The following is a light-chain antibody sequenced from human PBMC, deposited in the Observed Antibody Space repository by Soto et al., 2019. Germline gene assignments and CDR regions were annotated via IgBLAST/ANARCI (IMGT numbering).Light chain of an antibody. J-gene: IGKJ1*01. CDR3: QQYSKWLWT. Sequence: EIVMTQSPATLSVSPGERATLSCRASQSVSNSLAWHQQKPGQGPRLLIYGASTRATGIPARFSGSGSGTDLTLTISSLQSEDFAFYYCQQYSKWLWTFGQGTKVEI. V-gene: IGKV3-15*01. CDR1: QSVSNS. CDR2: GAS.